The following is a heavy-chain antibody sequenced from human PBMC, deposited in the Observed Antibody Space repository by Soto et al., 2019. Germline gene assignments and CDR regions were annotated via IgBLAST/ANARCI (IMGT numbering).Heavy chain of an antibody. CDR2: IYPGDSDT. D-gene: IGHD2-2*01. Sequence: GESLKISCKGSGYSFTSYWIGWVRQMPGKGLEWMGIIYPGDSDTRYSPSFQGQVTISADKSISTAYLQWSSLKASDTAMYYCARLKSKYQLPDNYYYYYGMDVWGQGTTVTVSS. V-gene: IGHV5-51*01. CDR1: GYSFTSYW. CDR3: ARLKSKYQLPDNYYYYYGMDV. J-gene: IGHJ6*02.